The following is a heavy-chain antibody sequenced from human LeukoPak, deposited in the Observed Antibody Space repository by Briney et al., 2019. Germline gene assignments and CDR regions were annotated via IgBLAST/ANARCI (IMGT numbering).Heavy chain of an antibody. CDR3: ARERVGGYGYGLDY. CDR2: VNPNGGST. CDR1: GYTFTSYY. Sequence: GASVKVSCKASGYTFTSYYVHWVRQAPGQGLEWMTRVNPNGGSTRYAQRFQGRVTMTRDTSTSTVYMELSSLRSEDTAVYYCARERVGGYGYGLDYWGQGTLVTVSS. J-gene: IGHJ4*02. V-gene: IGHV1-46*01. D-gene: IGHD5-18*01.